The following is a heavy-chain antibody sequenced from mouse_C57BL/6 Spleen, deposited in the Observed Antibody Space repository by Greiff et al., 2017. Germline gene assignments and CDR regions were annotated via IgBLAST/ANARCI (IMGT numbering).Heavy chain of an antibody. CDR3: TPTAQATGFAY. CDR1: GFTFSDAW. D-gene: IGHD3-2*02. V-gene: IGHV6-6*01. Sequence: EVKVVESGGGLVQPGGSMTLSCAASGFTFSDAWMDWVRQSPEKGLEWGAEIRNKANNHATYYAESVKGRFTISRDDSKSSVYLQMNSLRAEDTGIYYCTPTAQATGFAYWGQGTLVTVSA. CDR2: IRNKANNHAT. J-gene: IGHJ3*01.